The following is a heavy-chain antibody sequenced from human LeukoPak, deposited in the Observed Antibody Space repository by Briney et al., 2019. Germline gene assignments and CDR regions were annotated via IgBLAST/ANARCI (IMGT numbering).Heavy chain of an antibody. CDR3: ATDLPLSSSWYEPFDY. V-gene: IGHV1-69-2*01. CDR1: GYTFTDYY. D-gene: IGHD6-13*01. J-gene: IGHJ4*02. CDR2: VDPEDGET. Sequence: ASVKISCKVSGYTFTDYYMHWVQQAPGKGLEWMGIVDPEDGETIYAEKFQGRVTITADTSTDTAYMELSSLRSEDTAVYYCATDLPLSSSWYEPFDYWGQGTLVTVSS.